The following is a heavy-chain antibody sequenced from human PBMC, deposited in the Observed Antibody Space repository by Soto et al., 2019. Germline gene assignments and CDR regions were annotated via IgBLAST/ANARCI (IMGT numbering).Heavy chain of an antibody. Sequence: SVKVSCKASGGTFSSYAISWVRQAPGQGLEWMGGIIPIFGTANYAQKFQGRVTITADESTRTAYMELSSLRSEDTAVYYCASPFYDSSGKSSFDIWGQGTMVTVSS. V-gene: IGHV1-69*13. J-gene: IGHJ3*02. CDR2: IIPIFGTA. D-gene: IGHD3-22*01. CDR3: ASPFYDSSGKSSFDI. CDR1: GGTFSSYA.